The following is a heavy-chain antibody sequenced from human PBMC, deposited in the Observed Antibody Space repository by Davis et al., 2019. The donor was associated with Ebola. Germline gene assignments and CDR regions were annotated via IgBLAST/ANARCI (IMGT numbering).Heavy chain of an antibody. V-gene: IGHV4-34*01. Sequence: MPSETLSLTCAVYGGSFSGYYWSWIRQPPGKGLEWIGEINDSGSTNYNPSLKSRVTISVDTSKNQFSLKVNSVTAADTAVYFCARGGAQTYHYGSGRYSFVYYFDYWGQGTLVTVSS. D-gene: IGHD3-10*01. CDR2: INDSGST. CDR3: ARGGAQTYHYGSGRYSFVYYFDY. J-gene: IGHJ4*02. CDR1: GGSFSGYY.